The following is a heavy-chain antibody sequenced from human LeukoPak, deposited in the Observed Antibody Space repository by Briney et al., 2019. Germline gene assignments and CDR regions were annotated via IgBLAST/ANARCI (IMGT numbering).Heavy chain of an antibody. Sequence: GGSLRLSCAASGFTFSSYWMQWVRQAPGKGLVWVSGINSDGSSTSYADSVKGRFTISRDNAKNTLYLQMNSLRAEDTAVYYCVSHTAATTYFGYLGQGTLVTVSS. J-gene: IGHJ4*02. CDR2: INSDGSST. V-gene: IGHV3-74*01. D-gene: IGHD1-1*01. CDR3: VSHTAATTYFGY. CDR1: GFTFSSYW.